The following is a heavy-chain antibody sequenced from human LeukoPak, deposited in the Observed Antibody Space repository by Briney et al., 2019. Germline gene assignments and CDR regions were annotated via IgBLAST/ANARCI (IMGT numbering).Heavy chain of an antibody. J-gene: IGHJ5*02. CDR3: ARGYCSSTSCYRANWFDP. CDR1: GYTFTSYD. Sequence: GASVKVSCKASGYTFTSYDINWVRQATGQGLEWMGWMNPNSGNTGYAQKFQGRVTMTRNTSISTAYMELSSLRSEDTAVYYCARGYCSSTSCYRANWFDPWGQGTLVTVSS. V-gene: IGHV1-8*01. CDR2: MNPNSGNT. D-gene: IGHD2-2*01.